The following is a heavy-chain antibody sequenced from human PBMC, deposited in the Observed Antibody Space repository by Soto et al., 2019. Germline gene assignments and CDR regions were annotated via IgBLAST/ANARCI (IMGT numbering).Heavy chain of an antibody. CDR3: ARDRYNWNYPYYFFDY. CDR1: GYTFTSYG. Sequence: ASVKVSCKASGYTFTSYGISWVRQAPGQGLEWMGWISAYNGNTNYAQKLQGRVTMTTDTSTSTAYMELRSLRSDDTAVYYCARDRYNWNYPYYFFDYWGQGPLVSVSA. J-gene: IGHJ4*02. V-gene: IGHV1-18*01. D-gene: IGHD1-7*01. CDR2: ISAYNGNT.